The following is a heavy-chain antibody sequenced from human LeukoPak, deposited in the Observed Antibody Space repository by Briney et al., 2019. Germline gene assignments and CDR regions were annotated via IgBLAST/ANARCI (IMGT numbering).Heavy chain of an antibody. V-gene: IGHV4-59*01. CDR2: IYYSGRT. Sequence: SETLSLTCTVSGGSISSYYWSWIRQPPGKGLEWIGYIYYSGRTNYNPSLKSRVTISVDTSTNQFSLKLSSVTAADAAVYYCARAPGLRFLEWSAYYYYYYMDVWGKGTTVTVSS. CDR1: GGSISSYY. CDR3: ARAPGLRFLEWSAYYYYYYMDV. J-gene: IGHJ6*03. D-gene: IGHD3-3*01.